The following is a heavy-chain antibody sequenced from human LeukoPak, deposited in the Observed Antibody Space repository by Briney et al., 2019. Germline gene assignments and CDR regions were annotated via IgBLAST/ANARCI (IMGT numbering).Heavy chain of an antibody. D-gene: IGHD1-26*01. CDR3: ARRDRESGSFY. CDR1: GFTFSSYS. J-gene: IGHJ4*02. CDR2: ISSSSSYI. V-gene: IGHV3-21*01. Sequence: GGSLRLSCAASGFTFSSYSMNWVRQAPGKGLEWVSLISSSSSYIYYADSVKGRFTISRDNAKTSLYLQMTSLRAEDTAVYYCARRDRESGSFYWGQGTLVTVSS.